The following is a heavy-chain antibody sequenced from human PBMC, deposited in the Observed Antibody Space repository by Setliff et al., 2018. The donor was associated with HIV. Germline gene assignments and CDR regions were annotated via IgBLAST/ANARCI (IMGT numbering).Heavy chain of an antibody. D-gene: IGHD3-16*01. V-gene: IGHV4-34*01. CDR1: GGSISNYY. CDR3: ARADLGPRYMDV. J-gene: IGHJ6*03. Sequence: SETLSLTCTVSGGSISNYYWSWSRQPPGKGLEWIGEINHSGSTNYNPSLKSRVTISVDTSENQLSLKLSSVTAADTAVYYCARADLGPRYMDVWGKGTTVTVSS. CDR2: INHSGST.